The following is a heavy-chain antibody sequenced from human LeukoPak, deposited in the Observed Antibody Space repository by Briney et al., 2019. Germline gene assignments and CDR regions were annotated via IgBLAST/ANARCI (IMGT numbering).Heavy chain of an antibody. CDR2: ISYDGSNK. CDR1: GFTFSSYS. Sequence: PGGSLRLSCAASGFTFSSYSMHWVRQAPGKGLEWLAVISYDGSNKFYADSVKGRFTISRDNAKNSLNLQMNSLRAEDTAVYYCAGINDYGDPTGAFDIWGQGTMVTVSS. CDR3: AGINDYGDPTGAFDI. D-gene: IGHD4-17*01. J-gene: IGHJ3*02. V-gene: IGHV3-30*04.